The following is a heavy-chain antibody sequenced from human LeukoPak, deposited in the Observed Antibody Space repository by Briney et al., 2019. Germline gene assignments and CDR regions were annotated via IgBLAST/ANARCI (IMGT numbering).Heavy chain of an antibody. Sequence: GASVKVSCKASGYTFTSYYMHWVRQAPGQGLEWMGIINPSGGSTSYAQKFQGRVTMTRDTSTSTVYMELSSLRSEDTAVYYCARVALSRGYSYGRLPDYWGQGTLVTVSS. D-gene: IGHD5-18*01. CDR3: ARVALSRGYSYGRLPDY. J-gene: IGHJ4*02. V-gene: IGHV1-46*01. CDR2: INPSGGST. CDR1: GYTFTSYY.